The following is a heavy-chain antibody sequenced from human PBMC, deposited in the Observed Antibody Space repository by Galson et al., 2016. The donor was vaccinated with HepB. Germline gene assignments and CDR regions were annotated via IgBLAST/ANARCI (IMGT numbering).Heavy chain of an antibody. J-gene: IGHJ2*01. V-gene: IGHV3-30*18. D-gene: IGHD6-6*01. CDR3: AKTMYSSSSGWYFDL. Sequence: RSLRLSCAASGFTFTNYAMHWVRQAPGKGLEWVAVISYDGSNKYYTASVKGRFTISRDSSKNTLYLQMNSLRVEDTAVYYCAKTMYSSSSGWYFDLWGRGTLVTVSS. CDR2: ISYDGSNK. CDR1: GFTFTNYA.